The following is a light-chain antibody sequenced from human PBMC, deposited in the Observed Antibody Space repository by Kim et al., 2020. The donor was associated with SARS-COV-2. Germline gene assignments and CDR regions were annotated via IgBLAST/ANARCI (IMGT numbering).Light chain of an antibody. CDR2: GAS. J-gene: IGKJ2*01. CDR3: QHYGTSPRVT. V-gene: IGKV3-20*01. Sequence: SPGERATLSCKTRQDKDNNCFAWYQQHPCPAPRLLIYGASNRATGVPGRFSGSGSGTDFTLTITGLETGDFAVYYCQHYGTSPRVTFGQGTNLEI. CDR1: QDKDNNC.